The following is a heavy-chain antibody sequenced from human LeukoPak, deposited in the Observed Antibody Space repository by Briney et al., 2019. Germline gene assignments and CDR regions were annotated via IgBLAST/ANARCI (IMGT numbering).Heavy chain of an antibody. CDR1: GFTFSSYA. Sequence: GGSLRLSCAASGFTFSSYAMNWVRQSPGKGLDWVSGLSGSGGNTYYADSVKGRFTISRANSKNTLYLQMNSLRAEDTAVYYCAKLSSFDFWSIGIDPWGQGTLVTVSS. CDR3: AKLSSFDFWSIGIDP. D-gene: IGHD3-3*01. CDR2: LSGSGGNT. J-gene: IGHJ5*02. V-gene: IGHV3-23*01.